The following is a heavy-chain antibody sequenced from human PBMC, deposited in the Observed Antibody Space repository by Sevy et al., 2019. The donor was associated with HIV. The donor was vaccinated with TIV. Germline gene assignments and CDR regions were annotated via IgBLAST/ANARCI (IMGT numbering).Heavy chain of an antibody. CDR1: GFTFSSYW. V-gene: IGHV3-74*01. Sequence: GGSLRLSCAASGFTFSSYWMHWVRQAPGKGLVWVSRINSDGSSTSYADSVKGRFTISRDNAKNTLYLQMNSLRAEDTAVYYCARGFPRGEMATTSFDYWGQRTLVTVSS. D-gene: IGHD1-26*01. CDR2: INSDGSST. J-gene: IGHJ4*02. CDR3: ARGFPRGEMATTSFDY.